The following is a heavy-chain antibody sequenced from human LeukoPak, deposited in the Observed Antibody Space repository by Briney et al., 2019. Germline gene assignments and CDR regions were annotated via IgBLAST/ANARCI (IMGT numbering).Heavy chain of an antibody. Sequence: QSGGSLRLSCAASGFTFSSYGMHWVRQAPAKGLEWVAVIWYDGSNKYYADSVKGRFTISRDNSKNTLYLQMNSLRAEDTAVYYCARAMKSRITMVRGVIGYYGMDVWGQGTTVTVSS. V-gene: IGHV3-33*01. CDR1: GFTFSSYG. CDR2: IWYDGSNK. CDR3: ARAMKSRITMVRGVIGYYGMDV. D-gene: IGHD3-10*01. J-gene: IGHJ6*02.